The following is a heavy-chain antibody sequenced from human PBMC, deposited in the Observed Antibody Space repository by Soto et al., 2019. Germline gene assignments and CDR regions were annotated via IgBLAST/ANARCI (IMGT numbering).Heavy chain of an antibody. Sequence: PGGSLRLSCGASGFTLRNYEMAWVRQAPGKGLEWVSYISDSGGTIKYADSVKGRFTVSRDNAKNSQYLQMDSLRVEDTATYYCAGGVMYSGSFLDWGQGALVTGS. CDR2: ISDSGGTI. CDR1: GFTLRNYE. D-gene: IGHD1-26*01. V-gene: IGHV3-48*03. J-gene: IGHJ4*02. CDR3: AGGVMYSGSFLD.